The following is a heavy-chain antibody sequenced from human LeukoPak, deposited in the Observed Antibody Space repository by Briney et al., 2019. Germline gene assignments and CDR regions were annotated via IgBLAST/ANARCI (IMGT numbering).Heavy chain of an antibody. CDR1: GGSISSGDYY. CDR2: IYYSGST. D-gene: IGHD3-16*01. Sequence: SETLSLTCTVSGGSISSGDYYWSWIRQPPGKGLEWIGYIYYSGSTYYNPSLKSRVTITVDTSKNQFSLKLSSVTAADTAGYYCAKDRLGDYFDFWGQGTLVTVSS. V-gene: IGHV4-30-4*01. CDR3: AKDRLGDYFDF. J-gene: IGHJ4*02.